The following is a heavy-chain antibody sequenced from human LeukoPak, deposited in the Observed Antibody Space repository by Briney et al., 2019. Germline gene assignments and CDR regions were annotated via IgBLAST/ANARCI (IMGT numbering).Heavy chain of an antibody. V-gene: IGHV3-30*04. CDR2: ISYDGTNK. D-gene: IGHD5-24*01. Sequence: GRSRRLSCAASGLTFSRSAMHWVRQAPGKGLEWVAVISYDGTNKYYEDSVKGRFTISRDSSKSTLYLQMNSLRAEDTAVYYCAKGSSTGRWVQFELDAFDIWGQGTMVTVSS. CDR3: AKGSSTGRWVQFELDAFDI. J-gene: IGHJ3*02. CDR1: GLTFSRSA.